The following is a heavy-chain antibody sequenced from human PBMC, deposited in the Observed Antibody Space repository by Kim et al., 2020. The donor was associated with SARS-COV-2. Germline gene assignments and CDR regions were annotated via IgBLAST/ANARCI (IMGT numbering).Heavy chain of an antibody. D-gene: IGHD2-8*02. CDR2: ISYDGTDK. CDR1: GFTFSDTA. V-gene: IGHV3-30*18. J-gene: IGHJ6*01. CDR3: AKSLQPGAGSFYYYATDV. Sequence: GGSLRLSCVASGFTFSDTAIHWVRQAPAKGLEWVAVISYDGTDKNYLDSVKGRFTISRDNSKNTVFMQMNSLITDDSAVYYCAKSLQPGAGSFYYYATDV.